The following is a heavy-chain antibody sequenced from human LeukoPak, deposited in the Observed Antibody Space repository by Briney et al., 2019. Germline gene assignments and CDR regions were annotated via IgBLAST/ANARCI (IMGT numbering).Heavy chain of an antibody. Sequence: PGGSLRLSCAASGFTFSSYAMSWVRQAPGKGLKWVSTINDNGDGTYYADSVKGRFTISRDNAKNSLYLQMNSLRAEDTAVYYCAKALDFWSGYYYDYWGQGTLVTVSS. CDR3: AKALDFWSGYYYDY. CDR1: GFTFSSYA. J-gene: IGHJ4*02. D-gene: IGHD3-3*01. V-gene: IGHV3-23*01. CDR2: INDNGDGT.